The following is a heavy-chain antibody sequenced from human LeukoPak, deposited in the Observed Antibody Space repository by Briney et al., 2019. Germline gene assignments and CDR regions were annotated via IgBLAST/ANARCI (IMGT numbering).Heavy chain of an antibody. CDR2: IHNSGQT. Sequence: SETLSLTCSVSGYSISSGYYWGWIRQPPGKGLEWIGSIHNSGQTYHNPSLKSRITISVDTSKNQFSLKLSSVTAADTAVYYCARHKSRIAPNDYWGQGTLVTVSS. CDR1: GYSISSGYY. J-gene: IGHJ4*02. CDR3: ARHKSRIAPNDY. V-gene: IGHV4-38-2*02.